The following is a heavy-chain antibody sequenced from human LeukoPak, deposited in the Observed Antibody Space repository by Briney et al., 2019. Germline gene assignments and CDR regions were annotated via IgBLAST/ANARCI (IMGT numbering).Heavy chain of an antibody. J-gene: IGHJ6*03. V-gene: IGHV1-69*05. CDR3: ARAPYYYDSSGYSQGGYYYYYMDV. Sequence: SVKVSCKASGGTFSSYAISWVRQAPGQGLEWMGGIIPIFGTANCAQKFQGRVTITTDESTSTAYMELSNLRSEDTAVYYCARAPYYYDSSGYSQGGYYYYYMDVWGKGTTVTVSS. CDR2: IIPIFGTA. CDR1: GGTFSSYA. D-gene: IGHD3-22*01.